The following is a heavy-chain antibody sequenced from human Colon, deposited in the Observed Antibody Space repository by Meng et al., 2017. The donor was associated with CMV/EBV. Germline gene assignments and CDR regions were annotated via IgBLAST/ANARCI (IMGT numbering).Heavy chain of an antibody. CDR2: INPISGQT. CDR1: GYHFADYY. V-gene: IGHV1-46*01. CDR3: ARDKFYDSPDD. J-gene: IGHJ4*02. Sequence: SCKASGYHFADYYMHWVRQAPGQGPEWVGIINPISGQTTYAQKFQGRITITRDTYTNTVYLELRSLKSEDTAIFYCARDKFYDSPDDWGQGTLVTVSS. D-gene: IGHD3-22*01.